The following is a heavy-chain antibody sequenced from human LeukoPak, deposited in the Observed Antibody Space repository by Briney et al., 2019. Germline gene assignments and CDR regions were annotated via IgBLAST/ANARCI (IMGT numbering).Heavy chain of an antibody. J-gene: IGHJ4*02. D-gene: IGHD3-16*01. Sequence: SETLSLACTVSGGSISSYYWSWIRQPAGKGLEWIGRIYTSGSTNYNPSLKSRVTMSVDTSKNQFSLKLSSVTAADTAVYYCVGAATLGGVFDYWGQGTLVTVSS. CDR3: VGAATLGGVFDY. CDR2: IYTSGST. CDR1: GGSISSYY. V-gene: IGHV4-4*07.